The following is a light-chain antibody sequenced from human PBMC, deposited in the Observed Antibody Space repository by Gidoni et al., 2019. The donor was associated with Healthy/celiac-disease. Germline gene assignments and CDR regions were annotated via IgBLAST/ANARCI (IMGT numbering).Light chain of an antibody. Sequence: DIHMTQSPSSLSASVGDRVTITCQASQDISNYLHWYQQKPGKAPKLLIYDASNLETGVPSRFSGSGSGTDFTFTISSLQPEDIATYYCQQYDNLPFTFGPGTKVDIK. CDR3: QQYDNLPFT. J-gene: IGKJ3*01. V-gene: IGKV1-33*01. CDR1: QDISNY. CDR2: DAS.